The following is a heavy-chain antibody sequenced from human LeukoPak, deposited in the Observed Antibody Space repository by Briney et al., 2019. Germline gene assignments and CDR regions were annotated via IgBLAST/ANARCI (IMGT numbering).Heavy chain of an antibody. CDR2: IYYSGST. D-gene: IGHD6-13*01. Sequence: SQTLSLTCTVSGGSISSGGYYWSWIRQHPGEGLEWIGYIYYSGSTYYNPSLKSRVTISVDTSKNQFSLKLSSVTAADTAVYYCARDRPSDSSSWYYYYGMDVWGKGTTVTVFS. J-gene: IGHJ6*04. CDR3: ARDRPSDSSSWYYYYGMDV. V-gene: IGHV4-31*03. CDR1: GGSISSGGYY.